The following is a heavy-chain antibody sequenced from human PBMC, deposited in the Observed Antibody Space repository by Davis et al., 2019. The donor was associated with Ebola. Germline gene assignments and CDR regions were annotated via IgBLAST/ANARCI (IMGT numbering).Heavy chain of an antibody. CDR1: GYTFTSYG. CDR2: ISAYNGNT. Sequence: AASVKVSCKASGYTFTSYGISWVRQAPGQGLEWMGWISAYNGNTNYAQKLQGRVTMTRDTSTSTVYMELSSLRSEDTAVYYCARELLGYCSSTSCQTYYYYGMDVWGQGTTVTVSS. V-gene: IGHV1-18*01. D-gene: IGHD2-2*01. CDR3: ARELLGYCSSTSCQTYYYYGMDV. J-gene: IGHJ6*02.